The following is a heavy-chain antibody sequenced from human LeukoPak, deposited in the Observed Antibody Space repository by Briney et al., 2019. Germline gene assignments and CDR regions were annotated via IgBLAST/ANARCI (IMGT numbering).Heavy chain of an antibody. CDR1: SGSFSGYY. V-gene: IGHV4-34*01. J-gene: IGHJ3*02. CDR3: ARGRRDSSGYYLLRGAFDI. D-gene: IGHD3-22*01. CDR2: INHSGST. Sequence: PSETLSLTCAVYSGSFSGYYWSWIRQPPGKGLEWIGEINHSGSTNYNPSLKSRVTISVDTSKNQFSLKLSSVTAADTAVYYCARGRRDSSGYYLLRGAFDIWGQGTMVTVSS.